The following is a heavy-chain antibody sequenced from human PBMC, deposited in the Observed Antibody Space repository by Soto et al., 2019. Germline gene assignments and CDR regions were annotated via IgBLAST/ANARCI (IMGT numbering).Heavy chain of an antibody. J-gene: IGHJ4*02. CDR1: GGTFSAYA. Sequence: SVKVSCKASGGTFSAYAISWVRQAPGQGLEWMGGITPTYVTQKYAQKFQGRVKVTADEFRATAYMELSSLRSEDTAVSYCVGGIAATTAGIYSGQRNQVIVSS. V-gene: IGHV1-69*13. CDR3: VGGIAATTAGIY. D-gene: IGHD6-13*01. CDR2: ITPTYVTQ.